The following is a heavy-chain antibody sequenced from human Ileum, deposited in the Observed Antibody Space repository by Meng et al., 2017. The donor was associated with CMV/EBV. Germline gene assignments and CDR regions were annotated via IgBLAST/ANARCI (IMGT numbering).Heavy chain of an antibody. Sequence: GESLKISCAASGFTFSSYSMNWVRQAPGKGLEWVSSISSSSSYIYYADSVKGRSTISRDNAKNSLYLQMNSLRAEDTAVYYCARDSHLDYWGQGTLVTVSS. J-gene: IGHJ4*02. V-gene: IGHV3-21*01. CDR3: ARDSHLDY. CDR1: GFTFSSYS. CDR2: ISSSSSYI.